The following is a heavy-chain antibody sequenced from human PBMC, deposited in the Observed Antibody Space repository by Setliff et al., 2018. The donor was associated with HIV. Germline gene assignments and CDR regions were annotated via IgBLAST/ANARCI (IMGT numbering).Heavy chain of an antibody. CDR3: ATFDYNGDSFDN. Sequence: ASVKVSCKAFGYTFTGYYMHWVRQAPGQGLEWMGWINPKSGATNYTQNFQGRVTMSRDTSISTAYMELSRLKSDDTAVYFCATFDYNGDSFDNWGQGTLVTVSS. D-gene: IGHD4-4*01. V-gene: IGHV1-2*02. J-gene: IGHJ4*02. CDR2: INPKSGAT. CDR1: GYTFTGYY.